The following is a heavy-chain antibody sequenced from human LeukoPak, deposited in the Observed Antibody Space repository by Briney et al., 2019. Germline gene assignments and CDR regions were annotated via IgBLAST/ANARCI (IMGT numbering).Heavy chain of an antibody. J-gene: IGHJ6*02. CDR2: ISYDGSNK. CDR3: AKSRSPLEDGDPYYYYYGMDV. V-gene: IGHV3-30*18. Sequence: GRSLRLSCAASGFTFSSYGMHWVRQAPGKGLEWVVVISYDGSNKYYADSVKGRFAISRDNSKNTLYLQMNSLRAEDTAVYYCAKSRSPLEDGDPYYYYYGMDVWGQGTTVTVSS. CDR1: GFTFSSYG. D-gene: IGHD4-17*01.